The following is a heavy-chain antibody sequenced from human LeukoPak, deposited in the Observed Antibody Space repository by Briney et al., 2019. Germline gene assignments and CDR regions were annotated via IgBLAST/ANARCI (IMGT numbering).Heavy chain of an antibody. V-gene: IGHV1-69*05. D-gene: IGHD5-18*01. CDR3: ARGRYSYGYRYFDY. Sequence: SVKVSCKASGGTFSSYAISWVRQAPGQGLEWMGGIIPIFGTANYTQKFQGRVTITTDESTSTAYMELSSLRSEDTAVYYCARGRYSYGYRYFDYWGQGTLVTVSS. J-gene: IGHJ4*02. CDR1: GGTFSSYA. CDR2: IIPIFGTA.